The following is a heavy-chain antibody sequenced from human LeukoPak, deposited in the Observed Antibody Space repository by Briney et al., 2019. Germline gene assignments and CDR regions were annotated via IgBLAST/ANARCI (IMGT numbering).Heavy chain of an antibody. CDR1: GFTFSAYA. CDR2: IGGSGDST. D-gene: IGHD3-10*01. CDR3: AARKVRGVWFYLDY. V-gene: IGHV3-23*01. Sequence: GGSLRLSCAASGFTFSAYAMSWVRQSPGKGLEWVSAIGGSGDSTVYADSVKGRFTISRDKSKNTLYLQMNSLRVEDTAVYFCAARKVRGVWFYLDYWGQGTLVTVSS. J-gene: IGHJ4*02.